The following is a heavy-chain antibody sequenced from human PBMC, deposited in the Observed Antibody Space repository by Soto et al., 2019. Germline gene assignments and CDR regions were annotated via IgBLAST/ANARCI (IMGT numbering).Heavy chain of an antibody. CDR2: INAGNGNT. J-gene: IGHJ5*02. Sequence: GASVKVSCKASGYTFTSYAMHWVRQAPGQRLEWMGWINAGNGNTKYSQKFQGWVTMTRDTSISTAYMELSRLRSDDTAVYYCARSRGFGGGWYSWFDPWGQGTLVTVSS. V-gene: IGHV1-3*01. CDR1: GYTFTSYA. D-gene: IGHD6-19*01. CDR3: ARSRGFGGGWYSWFDP.